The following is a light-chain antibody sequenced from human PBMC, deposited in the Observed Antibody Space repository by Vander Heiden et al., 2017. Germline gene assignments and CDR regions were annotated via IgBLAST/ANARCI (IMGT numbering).Light chain of an antibody. Sequence: QAAMPQPAPVSGYPGQSITISCTGTTSDVGAYNYVPWYHQHPGKAPKLMIYDVSNRPSGVSNRFSGSKSGNTASLTISGLQAEDEADYYCSSYTTSSTPLYVFGTGTKVTVL. V-gene: IGLV2-14*03. CDR1: TSDVGAYNY. J-gene: IGLJ1*01. CDR3: SSYTTSSTPLYV. CDR2: DVS.